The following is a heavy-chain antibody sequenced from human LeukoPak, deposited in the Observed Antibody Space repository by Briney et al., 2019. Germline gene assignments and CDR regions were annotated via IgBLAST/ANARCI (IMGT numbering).Heavy chain of an antibody. V-gene: IGHV3-48*03. Sequence: GGSLRLSCAASGFTFSSYEMNWVRQAPGKGLEWVSFISSSGSAIHYADSVRGRFTISRDNSKNTLYLQMNSLRAEDTAVYYCAKYSSSSNDYYGMDVWGQGTTVTVSS. D-gene: IGHD6-6*01. J-gene: IGHJ6*02. CDR1: GFTFSSYE. CDR3: AKYSSSSNDYYGMDV. CDR2: ISSSGSAI.